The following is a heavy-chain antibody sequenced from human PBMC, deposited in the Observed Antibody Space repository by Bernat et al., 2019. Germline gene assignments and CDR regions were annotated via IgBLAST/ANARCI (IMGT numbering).Heavy chain of an antibody. D-gene: IGHD4-23*01. CDR2: IHNSGIT. V-gene: IGHV3-66*01. CDR1: GFSVSHNH. Sequence: VQLVESGGGVVQPGGSLRLSCAASGFSVSHNHVSWVRQAPGKGLEWVSVIHNSGITQYADSVKGRFTISRDNSKNTVYLQMNNVRVEDTAQYYCMGYGGNSVWGQGTLVTVSS. J-gene: IGHJ4*02. CDR3: MGYGGNSV.